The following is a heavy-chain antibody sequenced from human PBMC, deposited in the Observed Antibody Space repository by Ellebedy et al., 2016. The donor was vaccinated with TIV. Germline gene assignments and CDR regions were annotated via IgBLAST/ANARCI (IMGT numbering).Heavy chain of an antibody. J-gene: IGHJ4*02. CDR1: GFTFDDYG. CDR3: AKGFLAGPFDF. D-gene: IGHD6-19*01. CDR2: ISRNGGTT. V-gene: IGHV3-20*01. Sequence: GESLKISCAASGFTFDDYGMSWVRQAPGKGLEWVSGISRNGGTTDYADSVKGRFTISRDNAKNSLYLQMNSLRAEDTALYHCAKGFLAGPFDFWGQGTLVTVSS.